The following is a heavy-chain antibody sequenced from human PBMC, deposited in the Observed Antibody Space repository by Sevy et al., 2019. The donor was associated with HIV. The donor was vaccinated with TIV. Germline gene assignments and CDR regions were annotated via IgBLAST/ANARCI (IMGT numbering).Heavy chain of an antibody. CDR3: ARFDVSFYDFWSGSNYYYGLGV. V-gene: IGHV3-23*01. J-gene: IGHJ6*02. CDR1: GFTFNSHD. D-gene: IGHD3-3*01. CDR2: IEGSGDIT. Sequence: GGSLRLSCAASGFTFNSHDMTWVRQAPGKGLEWVSVIEGSGDITSYADSVKGRFTISRDNSKNTLYLQMNGLRAEDTAVYYCARFDVSFYDFWSGSNYYYGLGVWGHGTTVTVSS.